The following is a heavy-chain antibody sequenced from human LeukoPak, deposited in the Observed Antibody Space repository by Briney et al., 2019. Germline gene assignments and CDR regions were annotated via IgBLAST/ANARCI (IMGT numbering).Heavy chain of an antibody. CDR3: ARRGAYGDYVGWFDP. CDR2: IYYSGST. Sequence: PSETLSLTCTVSGYSISSGYYWGWIRQPPGKGLEWIGYIYYSGSTNYNPSLKSRVTISVDTSKNQFSLKLSSVTAADTAVYYCARRGAYGDYVGWFDPWGQGTLVTVSS. V-gene: IGHV4-61*01. CDR1: GYSISSGYY. J-gene: IGHJ5*02. D-gene: IGHD4-17*01.